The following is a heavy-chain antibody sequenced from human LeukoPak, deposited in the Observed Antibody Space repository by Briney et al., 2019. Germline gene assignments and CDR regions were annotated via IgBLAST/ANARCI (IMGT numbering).Heavy chain of an antibody. Sequence: GGSLRLSCAASGFTFSSYAMPWVRQAPGKGLEWEAVISYDGSNKYYADSVKGRFTISRDNSKNTLYLQMNSLRAEDTAVYYCARDWEGAAVLDYWGQGTLVTVSS. CDR2: ISYDGSNK. D-gene: IGHD1-26*01. CDR1: GFTFSSYA. V-gene: IGHV3-30-3*01. CDR3: ARDWEGAAVLDY. J-gene: IGHJ4*02.